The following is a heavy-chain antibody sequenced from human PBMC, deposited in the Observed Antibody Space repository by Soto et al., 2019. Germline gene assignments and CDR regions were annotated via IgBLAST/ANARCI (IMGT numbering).Heavy chain of an antibody. J-gene: IGHJ3*02. D-gene: IGHD6-25*01. Sequence: HGESLKICCKVSGYSFTSYWIGWVRQMPGKGLEWMGIIYPGDSDTRYSPSFQGQVTISADKSISTAYLQWSSLKASDTAMYYCAISRADPWAFDIWGQGTMVTVSS. V-gene: IGHV5-51*01. CDR1: GYSFTSYW. CDR3: AISRADPWAFDI. CDR2: IYPGDSDT.